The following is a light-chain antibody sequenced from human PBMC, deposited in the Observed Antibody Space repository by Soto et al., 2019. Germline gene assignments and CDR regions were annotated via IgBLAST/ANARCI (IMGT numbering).Light chain of an antibody. CDR1: QSVSTY. CDR2: DAS. J-gene: IGKJ2*01. CDR3: QLRDNRPPYT. Sequence: EIVLTQSPDTLSLSPGDRATLSCRASQSVSTYLFWYQQKPGQAPRLLIYDASNRASGIPARFSGSGSGTDLTLTISSLEPEDFAVYYCQLRDNRPPYTFGQGTRLEI. V-gene: IGKV3-11*01.